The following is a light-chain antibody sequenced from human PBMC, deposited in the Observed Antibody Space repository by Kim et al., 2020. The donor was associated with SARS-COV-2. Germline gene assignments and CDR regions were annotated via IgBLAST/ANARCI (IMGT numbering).Light chain of an antibody. CDR1: SSNIGAGYN. J-gene: IGLJ3*02. Sequence: QRVIISCTGSSSNIGAGYNLHWYQQVPGTPPNLLIYANSNRPSGVPDRFSGSKSGTSASLAITGLQAGDEADYYCQSFDSSLTGRVFGGGTQLTVL. CDR3: QSFDSSLTGRV. V-gene: IGLV1-40*01. CDR2: ANS.